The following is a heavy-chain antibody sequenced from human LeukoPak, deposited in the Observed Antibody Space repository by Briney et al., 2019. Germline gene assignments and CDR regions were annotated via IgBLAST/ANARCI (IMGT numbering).Heavy chain of an antibody. CDR3: AKGGGSYYVYFDY. Sequence: HTGGSLRLSCAASGFTFSSYGMHWVRQAPGKGLEWVAFIRYDGSNKYYADSVKGRFTISRDSSKNTLYLQMNSLRAEDTAVYYCAKGGGSYYVYFDYWGQGTLVTVSS. CDR2: IRYDGSNK. V-gene: IGHV3-30*02. CDR1: GFTFSSYG. J-gene: IGHJ4*02. D-gene: IGHD1-26*01.